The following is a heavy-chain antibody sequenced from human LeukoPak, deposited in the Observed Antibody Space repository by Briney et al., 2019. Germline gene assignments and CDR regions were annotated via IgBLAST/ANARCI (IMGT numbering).Heavy chain of an antibody. J-gene: IGHJ3*02. CDR3: ARPAPTKRNVFDI. Sequence: GESLKISCQASGYTFTNDWIGWVRQMPGKGLEWMGVIYPGDSDTRYSPSLQGQVTISTDNSISTAYLQWSSLKASDTAIYYCARPAPTKRNVFDIWGQGTMVTVSS. V-gene: IGHV5-51*01. CDR2: IYPGDSDT. CDR1: GYTFTNDW.